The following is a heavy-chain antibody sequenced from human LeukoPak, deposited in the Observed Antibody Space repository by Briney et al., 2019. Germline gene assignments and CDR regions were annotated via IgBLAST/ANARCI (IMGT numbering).Heavy chain of an antibody. Sequence: GESLKISCKGSGYSFTSYWIGWVRQMPGKGLDWMGIIYPGDSDTRYSPSFQGQVTISADKSISTAYLQWSSLKASDTAMYYCARQDPDCSGGSCYLLWGQGTLVTVSS. CDR1: GYSFTSYW. CDR3: ARQDPDCSGGSCYLL. V-gene: IGHV5-51*01. J-gene: IGHJ4*02. CDR2: IYPGDSDT. D-gene: IGHD2-15*01.